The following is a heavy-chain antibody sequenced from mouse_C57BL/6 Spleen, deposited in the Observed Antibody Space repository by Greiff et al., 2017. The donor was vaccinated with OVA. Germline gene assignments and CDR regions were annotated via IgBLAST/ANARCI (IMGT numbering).Heavy chain of an antibody. V-gene: IGHV5-12*01. D-gene: IGHD1-1*01. CDR3: ARHGSSPYWYFDV. CDR1: GFTFSDYY. Sequence: EVKLVESGGGLVQPGGSLKLSCAASGFTFSDYYMYWVRQTPEKRLEWVAYISNGGGSTYYPDTVKGRFTISRDNAKNTLYLQMSRLKSEDTAMYYCARHGSSPYWYFDVWGTGTTVTVSS. J-gene: IGHJ1*03. CDR2: ISNGGGST.